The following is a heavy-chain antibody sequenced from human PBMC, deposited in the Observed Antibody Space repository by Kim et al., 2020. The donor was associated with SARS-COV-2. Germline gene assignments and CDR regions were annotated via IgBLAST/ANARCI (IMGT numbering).Heavy chain of an antibody. CDR3: ARDGGYSGYNDYYFDY. V-gene: IGHV3-66*01. D-gene: IGHD5-12*01. Sequence: SVKGRFTNSRDNSKNTVYLPMNSLRAEDTAVYYCARDGGYSGYNDYYFDYWGQGTLVTVSS. J-gene: IGHJ4*02.